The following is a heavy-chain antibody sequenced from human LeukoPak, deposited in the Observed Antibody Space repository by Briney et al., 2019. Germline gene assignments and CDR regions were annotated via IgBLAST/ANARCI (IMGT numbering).Heavy chain of an antibody. D-gene: IGHD3-16*02. V-gene: IGHV1-69*13. CDR1: GGTFSSYA. J-gene: IGHJ4*02. CDR3: ARRGGSEYDYVWGSYRYFGC. Sequence: SVKVSCKASGGTFSSYAISWVRQAPGQGLEWMGGIIPIFGTANYAQEFQGRVTITADESTSTAYMELSSLRSEDTAVYYCARRGGSEYDYVWGSYRYFGCWGQGTLVTVSS. CDR2: IIPIFGTA.